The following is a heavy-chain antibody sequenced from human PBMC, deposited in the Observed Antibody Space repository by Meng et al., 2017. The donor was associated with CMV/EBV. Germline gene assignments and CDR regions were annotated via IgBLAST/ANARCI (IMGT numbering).Heavy chain of an antibody. CDR2: IYYSGST. CDR3: ARVYCSGGSCYGNWFDP. J-gene: IGHJ5*02. Sequence: QGQAPESGPGLVKPSQTLSLTCTVSGGSISSGDYYWSWIRQPPGKGLEWIGYIYYSGSTYYNPSLKSRVTISVDTSKNQFSLKLSSVTAADTAVYYCARVYCSGGSCYGNWFDPWGQGTLVTVSS. V-gene: IGHV4-30-4*08. CDR1: GGSISSGDYY. D-gene: IGHD2-15*01.